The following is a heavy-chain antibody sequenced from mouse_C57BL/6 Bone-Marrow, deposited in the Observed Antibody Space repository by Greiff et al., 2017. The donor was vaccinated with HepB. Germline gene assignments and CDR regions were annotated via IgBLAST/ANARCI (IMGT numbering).Heavy chain of an antibody. J-gene: IGHJ3*01. CDR3: ARSRVYYDYDGFAY. D-gene: IGHD2-4*01. CDR1: GYTFTDYY. Sequence: QVQLQQSGAELVRPGASVKLSCKASGYTFTDYYINWVKQRPGQGLEWIARIYPGSGNTYYNEKFKGKATLTAEKSSSTAYMQLSSLTSEDSAVYFWARSRVYYDYDGFAYWGQGTLVTVSA. V-gene: IGHV1-76*01. CDR2: IYPGSGNT.